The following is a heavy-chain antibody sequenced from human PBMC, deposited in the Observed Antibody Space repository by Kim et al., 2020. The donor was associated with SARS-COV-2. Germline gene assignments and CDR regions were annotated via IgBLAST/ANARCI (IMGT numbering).Heavy chain of an antibody. V-gene: IGHV1-69*04. D-gene: IGHD3-10*01. CDR3: ARAEHFLNYGSGSYYKEGKNWFDP. Sequence: SVKVSCKASGGTFSSYAISWVRQAPGQGLEWMGRIIPILGIANYAQKFQGRVTITADKSTSTAYMELSSLRSEDTAVYYCARAEHFLNYGSGSYYKEGKNWFDPWGQGTLVTVSS. CDR1: GGTFSSYA. CDR2: IIPILGIA. J-gene: IGHJ5*02.